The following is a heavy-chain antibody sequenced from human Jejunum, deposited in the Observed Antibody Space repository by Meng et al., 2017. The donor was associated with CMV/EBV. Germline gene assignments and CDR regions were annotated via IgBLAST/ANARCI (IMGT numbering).Heavy chain of an antibody. CDR1: GFTFSSDW. CDR3: ARDYYSSGTH. Sequence: EVHLVGSGGGLVQPGGSLRLACAASGFTFSSDWMHWVRQAPGKGLEWVSRINTDGRNTNYADSVKGRFTISRDNAKNTLYLQMNSLRVEDTAVYYCARDYYSSGTHWGQGTLVTVSS. J-gene: IGHJ4*02. D-gene: IGHD6-19*01. CDR2: INTDGRNT. V-gene: IGHV3-74*01.